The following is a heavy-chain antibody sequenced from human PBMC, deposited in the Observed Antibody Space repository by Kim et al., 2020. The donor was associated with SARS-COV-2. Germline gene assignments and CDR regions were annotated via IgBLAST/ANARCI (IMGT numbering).Heavy chain of an antibody. V-gene: IGHV3-66*01. Sequence: GKFTISRDNTKNTVYLQMSSLRDENTAVYYCARTDAWDGYDYMLGVLNYWGQGTLVTVSS. CDR3: ARTDAWDGYDYMLGVLNY. J-gene: IGHJ4*02. D-gene: IGHD5-12*01.